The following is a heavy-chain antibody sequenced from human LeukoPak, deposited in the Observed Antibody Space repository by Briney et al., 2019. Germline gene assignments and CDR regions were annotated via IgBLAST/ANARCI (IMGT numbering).Heavy chain of an antibody. CDR2: ISSRDNLI. V-gene: IGHV3-11*04. Sequence: PGGSLRLSCAASGFVVNDYYMNWIRLAPGKGLEWVSYISSRDNLIYYADSVKGRFTISRDNAKNSLYLQMSSLRAEDTALYYCARGPPLFDPWGQGTLVTVSS. CDR1: GFVVNDYY. CDR3: ARGPPLFDP. J-gene: IGHJ5*02.